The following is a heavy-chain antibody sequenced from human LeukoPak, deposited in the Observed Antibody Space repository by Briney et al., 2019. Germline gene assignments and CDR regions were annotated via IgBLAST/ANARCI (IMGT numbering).Heavy chain of an antibody. V-gene: IGHV3-21*01. Sequence: GGSLRLSCAASGFTFSSYSMNWVRQAPGKGLEWVSSISTSSIYIYYADSVKGRFTISRDNAKNSLYLQMNSLRAEDTAVYYCAELGITMIGGVWGKGTTVTISS. D-gene: IGHD3-10*02. J-gene: IGHJ6*04. CDR1: GFTFSSYS. CDR2: ISTSSIYI. CDR3: AELGITMIGGV.